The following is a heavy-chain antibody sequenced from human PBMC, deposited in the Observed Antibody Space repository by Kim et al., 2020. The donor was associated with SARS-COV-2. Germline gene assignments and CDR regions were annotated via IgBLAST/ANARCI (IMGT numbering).Heavy chain of an antibody. CDR3: SRGNWAPGY. V-gene: IGHV4-59*13. D-gene: IGHD7-27*01. CDR2: IYYSGST. CDR1: GGSISSYY. J-gene: IGHJ4*01. Sequence: SETLSLTCTVSGGSISSYYWSWIRQPPGKGLEWIGYIYYSGSTNYNPSLKSRVTISVDPSKNQFSLKMSSVTAADTAVYYCSRGNWAPGYWGHGTLVTV.